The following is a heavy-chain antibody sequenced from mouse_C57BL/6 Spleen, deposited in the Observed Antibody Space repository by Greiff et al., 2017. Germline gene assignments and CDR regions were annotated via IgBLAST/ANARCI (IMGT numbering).Heavy chain of an antibody. CDR3: AREDGNYWYFDV. Sequence: EVQLQESVAELVRPGASVKLFCTASGFNFKNTYMYWLKQRPEHGLEWIGSIDPANGLTRYATKFQGKATITADTSYNTAYLQLSSLTSEDTAIYYCAREDGNYWYFDVWGTGTTVTVSS. CDR2: IDPANGLT. D-gene: IGHD2-1*01. CDR1: GFNFKNTY. V-gene: IGHV14-3*01. J-gene: IGHJ1*03.